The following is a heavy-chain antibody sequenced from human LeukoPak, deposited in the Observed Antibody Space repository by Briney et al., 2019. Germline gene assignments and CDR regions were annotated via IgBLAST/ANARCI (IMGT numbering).Heavy chain of an antibody. D-gene: IGHD3-22*01. Sequence: SETLSLTCTVSGYSISSGYYWGWIRQPPGKGLEWIGSIYHSGSTYYNPSLKSRVTISVDTSKNQFSLKLSSVTAADTAVYYCARGDYDSSGYYYEGVFLGAFDIWGQGTMVTVSS. V-gene: IGHV4-38-2*02. CDR1: GYSISSGYY. CDR2: IYHSGST. J-gene: IGHJ3*02. CDR3: ARGDYDSSGYYYEGVFLGAFDI.